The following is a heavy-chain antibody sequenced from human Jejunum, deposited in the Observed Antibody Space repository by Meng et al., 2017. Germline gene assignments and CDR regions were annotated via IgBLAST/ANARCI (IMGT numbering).Heavy chain of an antibody. CDR1: GFTFSTYW. CDR3: SRSYGSEKILDS. Sequence: GGSLRLSCVGSGFTFSTYWMHWVRQGPGKGLVWVSHINTAGTTTTYADSVKGRFTISRDNAKNTLYLQMDSLRAEDSAVYYCSRSYGSEKILDSWGQGTRVTVSS. CDR2: INTAGTTT. V-gene: IGHV3-74*01. J-gene: IGHJ4*02. D-gene: IGHD3-10*01.